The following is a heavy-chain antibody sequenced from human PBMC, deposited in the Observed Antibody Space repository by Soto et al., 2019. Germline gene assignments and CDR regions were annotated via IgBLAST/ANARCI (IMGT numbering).Heavy chain of an antibody. CDR1: GGSISSGDYY. J-gene: IGHJ4*02. CDR3: ARATQQLADFDY. Sequence: PSETLSLTCTLSGGSISSGDYYCIWIRQPPGKGLEWIWYIYYSGSTYYNPSLKSRVTISVDTSKNQFSLKLSSVTAADTAVYYCARATQQLADFDYWRQGTLVTV. CDR2: IYYSGST. D-gene: IGHD6-13*01. V-gene: IGHV4-30-4*01.